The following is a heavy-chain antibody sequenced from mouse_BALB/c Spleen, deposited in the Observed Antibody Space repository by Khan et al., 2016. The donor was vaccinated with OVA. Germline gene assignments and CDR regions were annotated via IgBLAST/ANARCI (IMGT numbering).Heavy chain of an antibody. CDR1: GFTFSSDW. CDR3: THLGRAY. D-gene: IGHD4-1*01. J-gene: IGHJ3*01. Sequence: EVKLEVSGGGLVQPGGSMKLSCVASGFTFSSDWMSWVRQSPEKGLEWVAEIRLKSDNYATHYALSVKGTFTISRDDYKSRLNLQLTSLRSEDTRIYYCTHLGRAYWGQGTLVTVSA. V-gene: IGHV6-6*02. CDR2: IRLKSDNYAT.